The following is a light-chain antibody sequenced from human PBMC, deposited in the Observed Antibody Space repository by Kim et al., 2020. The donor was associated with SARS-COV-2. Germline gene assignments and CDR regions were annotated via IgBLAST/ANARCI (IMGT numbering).Light chain of an antibody. CDR1: QSVSSSY. Sequence: ELVLAQSPGTLSLSPGERATLSCRASQSVSSSYLAWYQQTPGQAPRLLIYGASIRATGTPDRFSGGGSGTDFTLTISRLEPEDFAVYYCQQYGRSLTFGGGTKVDI. J-gene: IGKJ4*01. CDR3: QQYGRSLT. CDR2: GAS. V-gene: IGKV3-20*01.